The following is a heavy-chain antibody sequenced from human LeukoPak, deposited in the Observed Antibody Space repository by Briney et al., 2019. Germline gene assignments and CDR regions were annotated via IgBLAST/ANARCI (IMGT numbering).Heavy chain of an antibody. CDR1: GFTVSSNY. D-gene: IGHD5-24*01. Sequence: GGSLRLSCAASGFTVSSNYMNWVRQAPGKGLEWVSVIYSGGSTYYADSVKGRFTISRDNSKNTLYLQMNSLRAEDTAVYYCARPGDGYNSYYYYGMDVWGQGTTVTVSS. CDR2: IYSGGST. CDR3: ARPGDGYNSYYYYGMDV. J-gene: IGHJ6*02. V-gene: IGHV3-53*01.